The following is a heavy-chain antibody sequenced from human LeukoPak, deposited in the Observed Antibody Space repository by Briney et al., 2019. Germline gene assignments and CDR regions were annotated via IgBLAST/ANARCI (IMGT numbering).Heavy chain of an antibody. CDR2: ISGDGGST. Sequence: PGGSLRLSCAASGITFDDYAMHWVRQAPGKGLEWVSLISGDGGSTYYADSVKGRFTISRDNSKNSLYLQMNSLRTEDTALYYCAKVPHPAAAGDYYYMDVWGKGTTVTVSS. V-gene: IGHV3-43*02. J-gene: IGHJ6*03. CDR3: AKVPHPAAAGDYYYMDV. D-gene: IGHD6-13*01. CDR1: GITFDDYA.